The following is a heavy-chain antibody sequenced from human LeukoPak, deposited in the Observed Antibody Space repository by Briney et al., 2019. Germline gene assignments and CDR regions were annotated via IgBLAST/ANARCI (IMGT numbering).Heavy chain of an antibody. CDR1: GGSFSGYY. J-gene: IGHJ4*02. CDR2: INHSGST. D-gene: IGHD1-26*01. V-gene: IGHV4-34*01. CDR3: ARRGSGSFTN. Sequence: PSETLSLTCAVYGGSFSGYYWSWIRQPPGKGLEWIGEINHSGSTNYNPSLKGRVTISVDTSKNQFSLKLSSVTAADTAVYYCARRGSGSFTNWGQGTLVTVSS.